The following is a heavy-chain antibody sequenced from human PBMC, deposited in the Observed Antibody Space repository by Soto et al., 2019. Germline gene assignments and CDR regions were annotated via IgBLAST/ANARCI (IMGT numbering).Heavy chain of an antibody. J-gene: IGHJ3*02. CDR1: GFTVSSNY. CDR2: IYSAYNT. CDR3: ARESVDAFDI. Sequence: EVQVVESGGGLVQPGGSLRLSCAASGFTVSSNYMSWVRQAPGRGLEWVSVIYSAYNTYYADSVKGRFTISRDNSKNTLYLQMNSLRAEDTAVYYCARESVDAFDIRGHGTMVTVSS. V-gene: IGHV3-66*01.